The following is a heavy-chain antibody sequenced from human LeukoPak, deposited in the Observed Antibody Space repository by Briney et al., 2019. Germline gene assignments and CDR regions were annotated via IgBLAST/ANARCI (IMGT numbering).Heavy chain of an antibody. CDR3: ARGNRGGSYGGDS. V-gene: IGHV3-20*04. D-gene: IGHD4-17*01. Sequence: GGSLRLSCAASGFTFDDYGMTWVRQAPGRGLEWVSGISWNGGATGYADSVKGRFTISRDNAKNSLSLQMNSLRAEDTAFYYCARGNRGGSYGGDSWGQGTLVTVSS. CDR1: GFTFDDYG. J-gene: IGHJ4*02. CDR2: ISWNGGAT.